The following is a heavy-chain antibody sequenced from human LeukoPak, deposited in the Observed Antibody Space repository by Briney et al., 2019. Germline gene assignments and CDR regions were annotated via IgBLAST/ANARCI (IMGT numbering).Heavy chain of an antibody. V-gene: IGHV1-2*02. CDR1: GYTLTDYY. D-gene: IGHD2-2*02. J-gene: IGHJ3*01. CDR2: INPNSGGT. Sequence: ASVKVSCKASGYTLTDYYIHWVRQAPGQGLEWMGWINPNSGGTHYAQKFQGRVTMTRDTSISTVYVEVNRLRSDERAVYYCARRGPAGIGAFDGWREETMLSDPS. CDR3: ARRGPAGIGAFDG.